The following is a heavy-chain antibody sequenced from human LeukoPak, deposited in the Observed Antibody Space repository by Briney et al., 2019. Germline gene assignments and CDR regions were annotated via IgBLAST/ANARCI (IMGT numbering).Heavy chain of an antibody. V-gene: IGHV3-21*01. CDR1: GXTFSSYT. D-gene: IGHD2-21*02. Sequence: GGSLRLSCAASGXTFSSYTVNWVRQAPGKGLEWVSSIAGSSGYISYADSVKGRFTISRDNAKKSLYLQMTSLTAEDTAVYYCARDRGAYCGGDCYLGFDYWGRGTLVTVSS. CDR3: ARDRGAYCGGDCYLGFDY. J-gene: IGHJ4*01. CDR2: IAGSSGYI.